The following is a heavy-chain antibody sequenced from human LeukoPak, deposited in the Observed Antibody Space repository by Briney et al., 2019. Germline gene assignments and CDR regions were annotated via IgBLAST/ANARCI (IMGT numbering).Heavy chain of an antibody. CDR1: GGSIGSRSFY. D-gene: IGHD5-12*01. Sequence: PSETLSLTCNVSGGSIGSRSFYWGWIRPPPGQGLEFIGSIDHSGNTNYNSSLKSRVTISADTTRNQFSLKLRSVTAADTAVYYCARRTSGGYSGYIDRWGQGTLVSVSS. V-gene: IGHV4-39*01. J-gene: IGHJ5*02. CDR2: IDHSGNT. CDR3: ARRTSGGYSGYIDR.